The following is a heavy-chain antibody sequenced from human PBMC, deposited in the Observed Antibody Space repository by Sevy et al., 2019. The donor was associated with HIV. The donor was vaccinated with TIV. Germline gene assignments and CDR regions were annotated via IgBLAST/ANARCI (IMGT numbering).Heavy chain of an antibody. CDR1: GFTFSSYE. Sequence: GGCLRLSCAASGFTFSSYEMNWVRQAPGKGLEWVSYISSSGSTIYYADSVKGRFTISRDNAKNSLYLQMNSLRAEDTAVYYCASSGNPESYFQHWGQGTLVTVSS. J-gene: IGHJ1*01. D-gene: IGHD6-25*01. CDR3: ASSGNPESYFQH. CDR2: ISSSGSTI. V-gene: IGHV3-48*03.